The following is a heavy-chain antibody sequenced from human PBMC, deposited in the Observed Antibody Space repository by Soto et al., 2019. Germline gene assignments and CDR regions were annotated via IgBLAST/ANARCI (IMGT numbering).Heavy chain of an antibody. CDR1: GGSISSYY. J-gene: IGHJ4*02. D-gene: IGHD4-17*01. CDR3: ARHALTTVTTFDY. CDR2: IYYSGST. Sequence: QVQLQESGPGLVKPSETLSLTCTVSGGSISSYYWSWIRQPPGKGLEWIGYIYYSGSTNYNPSLKSRVTISVDTSKHQFSMKLSSVPAADTAVYYCARHALTTVTTFDYWGQGTLVTVSS. V-gene: IGHV4-59*08.